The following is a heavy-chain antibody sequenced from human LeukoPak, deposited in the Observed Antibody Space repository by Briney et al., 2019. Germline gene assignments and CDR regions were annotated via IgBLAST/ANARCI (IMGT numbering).Heavy chain of an antibody. CDR3: AREGSEGYLFDY. CDR1: GDSVSSSSAA. D-gene: IGHD5-18*01. CDR2: TYYRSKWYN. V-gene: IGHV6-1*01. J-gene: IGHJ4*02. Sequence: SQILSLTCAISGDSVSSSSAAWSWIRQPPSRGLEWLERTYYRSKWYNDYAVSVKSRITINPDTSKNQFSLQLNSMTPEDTAVYYCAREGSEGYLFDYWGQGTLVTVSS.